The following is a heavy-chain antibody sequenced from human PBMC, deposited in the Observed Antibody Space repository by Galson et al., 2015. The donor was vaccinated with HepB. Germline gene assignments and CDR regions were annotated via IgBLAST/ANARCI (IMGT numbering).Heavy chain of an antibody. CDR1: GFSLNTSGVG. Sequence: PALVKPTQTLTLTCTFSGFSLNTSGVGVGWIRQPPGKALEWLAPIYWNDDKRYSPFLKSRLTLTKDTSKNQVVLRMTNMDPVDTATYSCVHTTVVPAAIVAANNWFDPWGQGTLVTVSS. CDR3: VHTTVVPAAIVAANNWFDP. J-gene: IGHJ5*02. D-gene: IGHD2-2*01. V-gene: IGHV2-5*01. CDR2: IYWNDDK.